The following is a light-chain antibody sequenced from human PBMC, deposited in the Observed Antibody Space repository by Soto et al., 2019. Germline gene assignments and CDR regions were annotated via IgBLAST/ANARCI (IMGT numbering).Light chain of an antibody. V-gene: IGLV2-14*01. CDR2: EVN. J-gene: IGLJ1*01. Sequence: QSALAQPSSLSGSPGPSITISCTGTISDVGGYNYVSWYQHHPGKAPKLMIYEVNNRPSGVSNRFSGSKSGNTASLTISGLQAEDEADYYCSSYTSRTTLNVFGSRTKVTVL. CDR1: ISDVGGYNY. CDR3: SSYTSRTTLNV.